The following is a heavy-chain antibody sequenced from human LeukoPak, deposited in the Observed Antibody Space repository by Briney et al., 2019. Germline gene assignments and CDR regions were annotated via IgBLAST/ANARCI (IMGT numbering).Heavy chain of an antibody. Sequence: QPGGSLRLSCAASGFTVSRSHMSWVRQAPGKGLEWVSVIYSGGDTYYADSVKGRFTISRDTSKNTLYLQMKSLRVEDTAVYYCARGLDVAGGWFDPWGQGTLVTVSS. CDR2: IYSGGDT. J-gene: IGHJ5*02. D-gene: IGHD6-19*01. V-gene: IGHV3-66*01. CDR1: GFTVSRSH. CDR3: ARGLDVAGGWFDP.